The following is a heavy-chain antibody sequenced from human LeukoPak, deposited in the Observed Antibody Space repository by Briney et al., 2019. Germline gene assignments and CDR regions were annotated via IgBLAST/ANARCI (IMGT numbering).Heavy chain of an antibody. CDR3: AKDRHPSNFYAMDV. D-gene: IGHD2/OR15-2a*01. V-gene: IGHV3-23*01. Sequence: PGGSLRLSCAASGFTFRNYAMNWVRQAPGKGLEWVSGISGSGGSTNYADSVKGRFTISRDNSKNTLYLQMISLRAEDTAVYYCAKDRHPSNFYAMDVWGQGTTVTVSS. CDR1: GFTFRNYA. CDR2: ISGSGGST. J-gene: IGHJ6*02.